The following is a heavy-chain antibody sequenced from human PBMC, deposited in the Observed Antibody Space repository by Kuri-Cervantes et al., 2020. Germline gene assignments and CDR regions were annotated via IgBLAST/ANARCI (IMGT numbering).Heavy chain of an antibody. Sequence: GGSLRLSCAASGFTFSSYAMHWVRQAPGKGLEWVAVIWYDGSNKYYADSVKGRLTISRDNAKNSLYLQMNSLRAEDTALYHCARLYCTNGVCFYYFDYWGQGTLVTVSS. V-gene: IGHV3-30*07. J-gene: IGHJ4*02. D-gene: IGHD2-8*01. CDR2: IWYDGSNK. CDR3: ARLYCTNGVCFYYFDY. CDR1: GFTFSSYA.